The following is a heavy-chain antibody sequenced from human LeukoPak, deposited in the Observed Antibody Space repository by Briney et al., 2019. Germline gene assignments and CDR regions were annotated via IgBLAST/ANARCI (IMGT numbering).Heavy chain of an antibody. CDR1: GYIFTDYW. CDR2: IFPGDSDT. D-gene: IGHD3-22*01. CDR3: ARHEDYDIIA. V-gene: IGHV5-51*01. J-gene: IGHJ5*02. Sequence: GESLKISCKGSGYIFTDYWITWVRQMPGKGLEWMGIIFPGDSDTRYSPSFQGQVTISADKSISTAYLQWSSLKASDTAMYYCARHEDYDIIAWGQGTLVTVSS.